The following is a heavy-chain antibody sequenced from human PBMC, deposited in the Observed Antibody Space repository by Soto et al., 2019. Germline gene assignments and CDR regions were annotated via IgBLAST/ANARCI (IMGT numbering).Heavy chain of an antibody. V-gene: IGHV4-59*08. CDR3: GRHETFQGKNNY. Sequence: SETLSLTCTVSGGSISSYYWSWIRQPPGKGLEWIGYIYYSVSTNYNPSLKSRVTISVDTSKNQFSLKLSSVTAADTAGYYCGRHETFQGKNNYGGREPRVTVSS. J-gene: IGHJ4*02. CDR2: IYYSVST. CDR1: GGSISSYY. D-gene: IGHD6-13*01.